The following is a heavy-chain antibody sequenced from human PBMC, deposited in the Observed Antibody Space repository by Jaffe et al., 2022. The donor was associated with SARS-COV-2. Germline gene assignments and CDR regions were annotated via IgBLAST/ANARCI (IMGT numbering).Heavy chain of an antibody. J-gene: IGHJ3*02. CDR2: INPNGATT. Sequence: QAHLVQSGAEVKKPGASVKISCKASGYAFMSYSIHWVRQAPGQGLEWMGAINPNGATTVYAQRFQGRVTMTRDMSTSTVYMELTSLRSEDTAIHYCARVMTGFDQGLEIWGQGTMVTVS. CDR1: GYAFMSYS. V-gene: IGHV1-46*01. CDR3: ARVMTGFDQGLEI. D-gene: IGHD3-9*01.